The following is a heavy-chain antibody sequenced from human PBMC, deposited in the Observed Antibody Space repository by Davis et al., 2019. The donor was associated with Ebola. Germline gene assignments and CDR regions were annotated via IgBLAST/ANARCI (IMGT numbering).Heavy chain of an antibody. D-gene: IGHD3-22*01. CDR2: IYYSDST. V-gene: IGHV4-61*01. CDR3: ARVGYYYDSSGYYRGAFDI. CDR1: GGSVSSGSYY. J-gene: IGHJ3*02. Sequence: MPSETLSLTCTVSGGSVSSGSYYWSWIRQPPGKGLEWIGYIYYSDSTNYNPSLKSRVTISVDTSKNQFSLKLSSVTAADTAVYYCARVGYYYDSSGYYRGAFDIWGQGTMVTVSS.